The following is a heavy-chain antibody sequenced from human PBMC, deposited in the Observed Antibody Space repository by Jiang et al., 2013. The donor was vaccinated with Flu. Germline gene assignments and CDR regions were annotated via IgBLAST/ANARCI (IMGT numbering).Heavy chain of an antibody. V-gene: IGHV6-1*01. J-gene: IGHJ4*02. CDR1: GDSVSSNPAA. D-gene: IGHD6-13*01. CDR3: ARDQLDSSNLRRYFDF. Sequence: QTLSLTCAISGDSVSSNPAAWNWIRQSPSRGLEWLGRTYYRSKWYNEYAVPVKSRITINPDTSKNQFSLQLSSVTPEDTAVYYCARDQLDSSNLRRYFDFWGPGTLVTVSS. CDR2: TYYRSKWYN.